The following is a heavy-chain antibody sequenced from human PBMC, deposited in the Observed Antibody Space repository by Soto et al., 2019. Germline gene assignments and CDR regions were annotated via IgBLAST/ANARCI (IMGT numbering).Heavy chain of an antibody. Sequence: QVQLVQSGAEVKKPGASVKVSCKASGYTFTSYAMHWVRQAPGQRLEWMGWINAGNGNTKYSQKFQGRVTITRDTSASTAYMELSNLRSEDTAVYYCAFSSYYDSSGYSLPWDYWGQGTLVTVSS. CDR2: INAGNGNT. CDR3: AFSSYYDSSGYSLPWDY. CDR1: GYTFTSYA. V-gene: IGHV1-3*01. D-gene: IGHD3-22*01. J-gene: IGHJ4*02.